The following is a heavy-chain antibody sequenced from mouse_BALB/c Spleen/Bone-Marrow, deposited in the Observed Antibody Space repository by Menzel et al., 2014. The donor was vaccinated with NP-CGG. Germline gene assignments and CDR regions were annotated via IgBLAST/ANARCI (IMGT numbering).Heavy chain of an antibody. V-gene: IGHV1-69*02. CDR2: IDPSDSYT. D-gene: IGHD2-13*01. CDR3: ARGLYGDSGD. Sequence: VQLQQSEADLVKPGASVKLSCKASGYTFTSYWMHWVKQRPGQGLEWIGEIDPSDSYTNYNQKFKGKATLTVDKSSSTAYMQLSSLTSEDSAVYYGARGLYGDSGDWGQGTTLTAS. CDR1: GYTFTSYW. J-gene: IGHJ2*01.